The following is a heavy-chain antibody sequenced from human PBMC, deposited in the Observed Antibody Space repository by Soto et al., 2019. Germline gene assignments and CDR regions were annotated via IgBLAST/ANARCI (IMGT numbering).Heavy chain of an antibody. V-gene: IGHV1-2*04. CDR2: INPNSSGT. J-gene: IGHJ6*03. CDR3: ARSGMGGYYYYLDV. Sequence: ASVKVSCKASGYTFIGYYMHWVRQAPGQGLEWMGWINPNSSGTNYAQKFQGWVTMTRDTSISTAYMELSRLRSDDTAVYYCARSGMGGYYYYLDVWGKGTTVTVSS. CDR1: GYTFIGYY. D-gene: IGHD3-16*01.